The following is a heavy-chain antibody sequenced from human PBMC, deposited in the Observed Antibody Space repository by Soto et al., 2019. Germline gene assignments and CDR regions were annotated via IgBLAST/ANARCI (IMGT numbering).Heavy chain of an antibody. V-gene: IGHV3-21*01. J-gene: IGHJ4*02. CDR3: ARDPAAAGPHDY. CDR2: ISSSSSYI. CDR1: GFTFSSYS. D-gene: IGHD6-13*01. Sequence: PGGSLRLSCAASGFTFSSYSMNWVRQAPGKGLEWVSSISSSSSYIYYADSVKGRFTISRDNAKNSLYLQMNSLRAEDTAVYYCARDPAAAGPHDYWGQGTLVTVSS.